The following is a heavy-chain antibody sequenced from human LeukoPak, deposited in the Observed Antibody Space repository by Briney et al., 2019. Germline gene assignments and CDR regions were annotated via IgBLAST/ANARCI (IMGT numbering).Heavy chain of an antibody. D-gene: IGHD2-15*01. CDR3: ARRRRSCSGGNCYSENFDY. CDR1: EYSFTSYW. Sequence: GASLKISCKGSEYSFTSYWIGWGRQMPGKGLEWMGIIYPGDSDTRYSPSFQGQVTISADKSISTAYLQWSSLKASDTAMYHCARRRRSCSGGNCYSENFDYWGQGTLVTVSS. J-gene: IGHJ4*02. V-gene: IGHV5-51*01. CDR2: IYPGDSDT.